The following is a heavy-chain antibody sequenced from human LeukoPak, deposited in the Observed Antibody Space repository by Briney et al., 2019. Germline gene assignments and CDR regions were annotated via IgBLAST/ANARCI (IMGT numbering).Heavy chain of an antibody. D-gene: IGHD3-9*01. CDR3: ARSSLARVRYYGY. J-gene: IGHJ4*02. V-gene: IGHV4-4*07. Sequence: SETLSLTCTVSGGSISSYYWSWIRQPAGKGLEWIGRIYSSGSTTYNPSLKSRITMSVDTSKNQFSLKLSSVTAADTAVYYCARSSLARVRYYGYWGQGTLVTVSS. CDR2: IYSSGST. CDR1: GGSISSYY.